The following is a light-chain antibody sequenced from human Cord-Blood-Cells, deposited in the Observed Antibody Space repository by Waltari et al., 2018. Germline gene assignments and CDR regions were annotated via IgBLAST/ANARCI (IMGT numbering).Light chain of an antibody. CDR1: NIGSKS. V-gene: IGLV3-21*02. J-gene: IGLJ3*02. CDR2: DDS. CDR3: QVWDSSSDQV. Sequence: SYVLTQPPSVSVAPGQTARITCGGNNIGSKSVHWYQQKPGQAPVLVGYDDSDRPSGFPERVSGANSGDTATLTISRVEAGDEADYYCQVWDSSSDQVFGGGTKLTVL.